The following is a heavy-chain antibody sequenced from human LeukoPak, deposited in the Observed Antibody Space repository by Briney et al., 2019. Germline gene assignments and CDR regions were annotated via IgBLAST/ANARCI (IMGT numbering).Heavy chain of an antibody. V-gene: IGHV1-46*01. Sequence: ASVKVSCKASGYTFTSYYMHWVRQVPGQGLEWMGIINPSGGSTSYAQKFQGRVTMTRDTSTSTVYMELSSLRSEDTAVYYCARDQFVDYDSKNYYGMDVWGQGTTVTVSS. J-gene: IGHJ6*02. CDR1: GYTFTSYY. D-gene: IGHD3-22*01. CDR2: INPSGGST. CDR3: ARDQFVDYDSKNYYGMDV.